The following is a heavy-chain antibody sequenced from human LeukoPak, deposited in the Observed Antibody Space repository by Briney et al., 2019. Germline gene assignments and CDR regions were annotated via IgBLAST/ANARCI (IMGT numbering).Heavy chain of an antibody. CDR3: ASWGAGGNS. CDR2: INPDGSGK. D-gene: IGHD3-16*01. J-gene: IGHJ4*02. V-gene: IGHV3-7*01. CDR1: GFTLSTYW. Sequence: GGSLRLSCEASGFTLSTYWMNWVRQVPGKGLDWVANINPDGSGKRYADSVKGRFTIARDNADNSLSLQMNSLRAEDTAVYYCASWGAGGNSWGQGTLVTVSS.